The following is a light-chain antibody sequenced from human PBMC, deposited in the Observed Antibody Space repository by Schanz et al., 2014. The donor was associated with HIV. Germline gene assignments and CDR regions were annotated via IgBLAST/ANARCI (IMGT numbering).Light chain of an antibody. V-gene: IGKV3-15*01. CDR1: QSVSSN. J-gene: IGKJ3*01. CDR3: QQYGSSQVT. Sequence: EIVLTQSPATLSVSPGERATLSCGASQSVSSNLAWYQQRPGQAPRLLIYGASTRATGIPARFSGSGSGTDFTLIISRLEPEDFAVYYCQQYGSSQVTFGPGTKVDIK. CDR2: GAS.